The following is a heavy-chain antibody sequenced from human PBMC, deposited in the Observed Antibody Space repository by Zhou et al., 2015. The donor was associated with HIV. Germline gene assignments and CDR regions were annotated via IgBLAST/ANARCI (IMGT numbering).Heavy chain of an antibody. D-gene: IGHD2-21*02. CDR3: AKDKMVVVTSPFDV. CDR2: ISYDGSNR. V-gene: IGHV3-30*18. J-gene: IGHJ3*01. CDR1: GFTFSSYG. Sequence: QVQLVESGGGVVQPGRSLRLSCAASGFTFSSYGFYWVRQAPGKGLEWVALISYDGSNRDYTDSVKGRFTISRDNSKNMVYLQMNSLRAEDTAVYYCAKDKMVVVTSPFDVWGQGTMVTVSS.